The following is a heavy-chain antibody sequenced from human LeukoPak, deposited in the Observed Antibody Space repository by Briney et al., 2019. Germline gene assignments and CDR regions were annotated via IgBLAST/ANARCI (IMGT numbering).Heavy chain of an antibody. CDR2: IYYSGST. J-gene: IGHJ4*02. Sequence: PSETLSLTCTVSGGSISSSSYYWGWIRQPPGKGLEWIGSIYYSGSTYYNPSLKSRVTISVDTSKNQFSLKLSSVTAADTAVYYCGRLINYYFDYWGQGTLVTVSS. V-gene: IGHV4-39*01. D-gene: IGHD3-10*01. CDR1: GGSISSSSYY. CDR3: GRLINYYFDY.